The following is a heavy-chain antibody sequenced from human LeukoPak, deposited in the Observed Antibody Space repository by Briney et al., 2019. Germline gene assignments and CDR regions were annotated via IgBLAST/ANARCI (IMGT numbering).Heavy chain of an antibody. J-gene: IGHJ6*03. D-gene: IGHD6-13*01. CDR3: ARTSAAGTYYYCYYMDV. Sequence: SETLSLTCTVSGGAINDYYWSWIRQPPGKGLEWIAYIHYSGTTNYNPSLKSRVTISLDTSKNQFSLKLSSVTAADTAVYYCARTSAAGTYYYCYYMDVWGKGTTVTVSS. CDR2: IHYSGTT. CDR1: GGAINDYY. V-gene: IGHV4-59*01.